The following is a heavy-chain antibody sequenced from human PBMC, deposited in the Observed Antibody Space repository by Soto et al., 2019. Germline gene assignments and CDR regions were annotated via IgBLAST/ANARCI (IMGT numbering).Heavy chain of an antibody. Sequence: GGSLRLSCAASGFTFRSFTMNWVRQAPGKGLEWVSTISSNSACIYYTDALRGRLTISRDNAKNSLHLQMNSLRAEDTAVYYCTRDASRDSSARGWFDPWGPGTLVTVSS. CDR2: ISSNSACI. D-gene: IGHD6-13*01. CDR1: GFTFRSFT. J-gene: IGHJ5*02. V-gene: IGHV3-21*01. CDR3: TRDASRDSSARGWFDP.